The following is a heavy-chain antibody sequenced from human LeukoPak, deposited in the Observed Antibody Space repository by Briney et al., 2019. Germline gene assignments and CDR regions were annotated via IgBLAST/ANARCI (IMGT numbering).Heavy chain of an antibody. CDR3: ASGGTYPDY. V-gene: IGHV1-2*06. CDR1: GYTFTGYY. Sequence: ASVTVSCKASGYTFTGYYMHWVRQAPGQGLEWMGRINPNSGGTNYAQKFQGRVTMTRGTCISSAYMEPSRLRCGAPAVTYCASGGTYPDYWGQGTLFTASS. D-gene: IGHD3-3*01. CDR2: INPNSGGT. J-gene: IGHJ4*02.